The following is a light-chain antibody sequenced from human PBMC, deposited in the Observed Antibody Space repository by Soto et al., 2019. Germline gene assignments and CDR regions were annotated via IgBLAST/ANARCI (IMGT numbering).Light chain of an antibody. V-gene: IGLV2-14*01. CDR1: SSDVGGYNY. Sequence: QSVLTQPASVSGSPGQSITISCTGTSSDVGGYNYISWYQQHPDKAPKLMIYEVSNRPSGVSNRFSGSKSDNTASLTISGLQAEDEADYYCSSYTSSSTQAFGTGTKLTVL. CDR3: SSYTSSSTQA. J-gene: IGLJ1*01. CDR2: EVS.